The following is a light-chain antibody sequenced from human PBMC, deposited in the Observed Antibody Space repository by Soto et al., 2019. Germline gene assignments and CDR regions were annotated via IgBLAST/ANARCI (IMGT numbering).Light chain of an antibody. V-gene: IGLV2-14*01. CDR2: EFS. Sequence: QSALTQPASVSGSPGQSITISCTGTSSDVGAYTYVSWYQQHPGKAPKLRIFEFSDRPSGVSNRFSGSKSGNTASLTISGLQAEDEADYYCSSYTTINTLVFGGGTKLTVL. J-gene: IGLJ2*01. CDR3: SSYTTINTLV. CDR1: SSDVGAYTY.